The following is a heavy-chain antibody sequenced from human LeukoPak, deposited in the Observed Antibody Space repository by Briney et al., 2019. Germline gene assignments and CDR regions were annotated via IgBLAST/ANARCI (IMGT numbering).Heavy chain of an antibody. CDR1: GFTFSLYW. J-gene: IGHJ4*02. V-gene: IGHV3-7*03. D-gene: IGHD3-9*01. Sequence: GGSLRLSCAASGFTFSLYWMNWVRRAPGKGLEWVANIKQDGSEKNYVDSVKGRFTISRDNAKNSLYLQMNNLRVEAMAMYYCAGGTGFIIKDWGQGTLVTVSS. CDR2: IKQDGSEK. CDR3: AGGTGFIIKD.